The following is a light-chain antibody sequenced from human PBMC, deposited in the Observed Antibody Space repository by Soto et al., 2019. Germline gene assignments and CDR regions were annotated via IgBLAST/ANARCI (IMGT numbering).Light chain of an antibody. CDR2: GES. V-gene: IGKV3-15*01. J-gene: IGKJ1*01. CDR1: QSVSSK. CDR3: QQYNNWPRT. Sequence: EILLTQSPATLSLSPGERATLSWRASQSVSSKLAWYQQKPVQAPRLLIYGESTRATGIPARFSGSSSGTEFTLTISSLQSEDFAVYYCQQYNNWPRTFGQGTKVDI.